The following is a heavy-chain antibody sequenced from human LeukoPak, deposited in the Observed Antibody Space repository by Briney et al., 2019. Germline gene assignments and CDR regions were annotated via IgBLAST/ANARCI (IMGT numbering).Heavy chain of an antibody. CDR3: ARDPSAETIGTYG. CDR1: GVTVGNNY. J-gene: IGHJ4*02. V-gene: IGHV3-66*01. Sequence: PWGSLRLSCAASGVTVGNNYMIWVRQAPGKGLEWVSRIYSSGATDYSDSVKGRFTISRDSSKNTLFLQMNSLRAEDTAVYYCARDPSAETIGTYGWGQGTLVTVSS. D-gene: IGHD5-24*01. CDR2: IYSSGAT.